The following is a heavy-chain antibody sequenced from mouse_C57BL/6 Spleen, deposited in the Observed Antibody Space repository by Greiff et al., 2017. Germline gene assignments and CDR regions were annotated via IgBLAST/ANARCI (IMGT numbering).Heavy chain of an antibody. CDR3: AREGAYYFDY. J-gene: IGHJ2*01. V-gene: IGHV1-4*01. CDR1: GYTFTSYT. Sequence: QVQLQQSGAELARPGASVKMSCKASGYTFTSYTMHWVKQRPGQGLEWIGYINPSSGYTKYNQKFKDKATLTADKSSSTADMQLSSLTSEDSAVYYCAREGAYYFDYWGQGTTLTVSS. CDR2: INPSSGYT.